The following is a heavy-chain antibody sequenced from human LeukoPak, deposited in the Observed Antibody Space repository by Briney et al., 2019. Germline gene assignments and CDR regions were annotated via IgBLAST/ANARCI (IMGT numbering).Heavy chain of an antibody. CDR2: ISHDGSNK. CDR1: GFTFSNYG. J-gene: IGHJ5*02. CDR3: ARDRTVTTSWFDP. D-gene: IGHD4-17*01. V-gene: IGHV3-30*03. Sequence: PGRSLRLSCAASGFTFSNYGMHWVRQAPGKGLEWVAVISHDGSNKYYADSVKGRFTISRDNSKNTLYLQMNSLRPEDTAVYFCARDRTVTTSWFDPWGQGTLVTVSS.